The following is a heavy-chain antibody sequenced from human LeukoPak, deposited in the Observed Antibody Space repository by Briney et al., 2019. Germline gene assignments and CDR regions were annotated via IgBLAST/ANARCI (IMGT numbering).Heavy chain of an antibody. Sequence: SETLSLTCTVSGGSISSSSFYWGWIRQPPGKGLEWIGSIYYSGNTYYNPSLKSRVTISVDTSKNQFSLKLSSVTAADTAVYYCARLNQGNRFDYWGQGTLVTVST. J-gene: IGHJ4*02. V-gene: IGHV4-39*01. CDR1: GGSISSSSFY. CDR2: IYYSGNT. D-gene: IGHD1-14*01. CDR3: ARLNQGNRFDY.